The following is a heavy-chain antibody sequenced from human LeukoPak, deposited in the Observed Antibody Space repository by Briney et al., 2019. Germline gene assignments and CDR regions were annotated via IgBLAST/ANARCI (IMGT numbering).Heavy chain of an antibody. V-gene: IGHV3-64*01. CDR3: AKDLSSGWPDAFDI. CDR1: GFTFSSYA. D-gene: IGHD6-19*01. Sequence: GGSLRLSCAASGFTFSSYAMYWVRQAPGKGLEYVSGISSNGGSTNYATSVKARFTISRDNSKNTLYLQMNSLRAEDTAVYYCAKDLSSGWPDAFDIWGQGTMVTVSP. CDR2: ISSNGGST. J-gene: IGHJ3*02.